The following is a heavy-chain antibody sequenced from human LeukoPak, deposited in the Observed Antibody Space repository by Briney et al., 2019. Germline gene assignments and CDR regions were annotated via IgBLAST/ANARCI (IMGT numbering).Heavy chain of an antibody. D-gene: IGHD3-10*01. CDR3: AQEGGSGSFKLDY. Sequence: GSSVKVSCKASGGTFSSYAISWVRRAPGQGLEWMGGIIPIFGTASYAQKFQGRVTITADESTSTAYMELSSLRSEDTAVYYCAQEGGSGSFKLDYWGQGTLVTVSS. CDR2: IIPIFGTA. J-gene: IGHJ4*02. V-gene: IGHV1-69*01. CDR1: GGTFSSYA.